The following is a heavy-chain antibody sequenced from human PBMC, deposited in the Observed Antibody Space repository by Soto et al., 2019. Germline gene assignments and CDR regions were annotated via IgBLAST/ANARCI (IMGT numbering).Heavy chain of an antibody. CDR1: GGSISSGGYY. CDR2: IYYSGST. J-gene: IGHJ5*02. Sequence: SETLSLSCTVSGGSISSGGYYWSWIRQHPGKGLEWIGYIYYSGSTYYNPSLKSRVTISVDTSKNQFSLKLSSVTAADTAVYYCARLEYDSSGLCGWFDPWGQGTLVTVSS. CDR3: ARLEYDSSGLCGWFDP. D-gene: IGHD3-22*01. V-gene: IGHV4-31*03.